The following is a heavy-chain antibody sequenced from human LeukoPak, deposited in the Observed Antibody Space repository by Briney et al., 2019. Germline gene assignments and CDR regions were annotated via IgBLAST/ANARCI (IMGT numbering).Heavy chain of an antibody. Sequence: SETLSLTCTVSGGSISSYYWSWIRQPPGKGLEWIGYIYYSGSTNYNPSLKSRVTISVDTSKNQFSLKLSSVTAADTAVYYCARGGPYYDFWSGYHINWFDPWGQGTLVTVSS. CDR3: ARGGPYYDFWSGYHINWFDP. CDR1: GGSISSYY. CDR2: IYYSGST. J-gene: IGHJ5*02. D-gene: IGHD3-3*01. V-gene: IGHV4-59*01.